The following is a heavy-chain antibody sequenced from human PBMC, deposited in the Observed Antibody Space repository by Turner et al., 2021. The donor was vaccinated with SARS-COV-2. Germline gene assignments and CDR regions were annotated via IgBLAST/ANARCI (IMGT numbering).Heavy chain of an antibody. V-gene: IGHV3-53*02. CDR3: ARPFGTAVVPPS. CDR1: GFVVSSNS. CDR2: IYSGCST. D-gene: IGHD2-2*01. J-gene: IGHJ6*02. Sequence: EVQLVETGGGLIQPGGSLRLSCAASGFVVSSNSMNWVRQAPGKGLEWISVIYSGCSTYYADSVKGRFTISRDSSKNTLYLQMNSLRAEDTAVYYCARPFGTAVVPPSWGQGTTVTVSS.